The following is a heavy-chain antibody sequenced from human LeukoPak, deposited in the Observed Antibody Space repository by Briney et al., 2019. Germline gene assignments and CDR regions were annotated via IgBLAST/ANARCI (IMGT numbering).Heavy chain of an antibody. CDR2: ISAYNGNT. J-gene: IGHJ3*02. CDR3: AREGVVVPASGAFDI. Sequence: ASVKVSCKASGYTFTSYGISWVRQAPGQGLEWMGWISAYNGNTNYAQKLQGRVTMTTDTSTSTAYMELRSLRSDDTAVYYCAREGVVVPASGAFDIWGQGTMVTVSS. V-gene: IGHV1-18*01. CDR1: GYTFTSYG. D-gene: IGHD2-2*01.